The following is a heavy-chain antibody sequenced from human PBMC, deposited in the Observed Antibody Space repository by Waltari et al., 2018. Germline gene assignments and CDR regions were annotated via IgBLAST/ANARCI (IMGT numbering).Heavy chain of an antibody. J-gene: IGHJ4*02. CDR3: ARALVQGVIVYLGDF. D-gene: IGHD3-10*01. CDR2: INPYSGDT. CDR1: GYTFTAYF. V-gene: IGHV1-2*06. Sequence: QVQLAQSGAEVKKPGASVKVSCKASGYTFTAYFIYWVRQAPGQGLEWMGRINPYSGDTDLAQKFQGRVTMTRDTSIDTVYMELSRLSFDDTAVYYCARALVQGVIVYLGDFWGQGTLVTVSS.